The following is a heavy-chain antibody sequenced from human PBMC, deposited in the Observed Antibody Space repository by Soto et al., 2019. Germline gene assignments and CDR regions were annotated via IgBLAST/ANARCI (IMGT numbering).Heavy chain of an antibody. CDR1: GGTFSSYA. V-gene: IGHV1-69*13. CDR2: IIPIFGTA. D-gene: IGHD3-10*01. Sequence: GASVKVSCKASGGTFSSYAISWVRQAPGQGLEWMGGIIPIFGTANYAQKFQGRVTITADESTSTAYMELSSLRSEDTAVYYCARPSLTYYYGSGSSEYYYGMDVWGQGTTVT. J-gene: IGHJ6*02. CDR3: ARPSLTYYYGSGSSEYYYGMDV.